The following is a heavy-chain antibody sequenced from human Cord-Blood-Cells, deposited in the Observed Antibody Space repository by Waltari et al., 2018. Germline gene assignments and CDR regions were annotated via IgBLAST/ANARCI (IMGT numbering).Heavy chain of an antibody. D-gene: IGHD6-19*01. CDR1: GFTVSSNY. J-gene: IGHJ2*01. CDR2: IYSGGST. CDR3: ARVMAGARINWYFDL. V-gene: IGHV3-66*01. Sequence: EVQLVESGGGLVQPGGSLRLSCAASGFTVSSNYMSWVRQAPGKGLEWVSSIYSGGSTYYADSVKGRFTISRDNSKNTLYLQMNSLRAEDTAVYDCARVMAGARINWYFDLWGRGTLVTVSS.